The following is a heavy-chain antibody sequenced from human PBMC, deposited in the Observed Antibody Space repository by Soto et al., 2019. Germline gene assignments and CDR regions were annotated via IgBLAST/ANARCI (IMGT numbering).Heavy chain of an antibody. CDR3: ARDDSSRPYYYYGMDV. CDR1: GGSISSSNW. Sequence: QVQLQESGPGLVKPSGTLSLTCAVSGGSISSSNWWSWVRQPPGKGLEWIGEIYHSGSTNYNPSLKSRVTISXXKXRXXFSLKLSSVTAADTAVYYCARDDSSRPYYYYGMDVWGQGTTVTVSS. J-gene: IGHJ6*02. D-gene: IGHD6-13*01. CDR2: IYHSGST. V-gene: IGHV4-4*02.